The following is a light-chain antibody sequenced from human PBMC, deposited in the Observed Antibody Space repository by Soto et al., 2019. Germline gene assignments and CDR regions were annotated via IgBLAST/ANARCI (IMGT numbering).Light chain of an antibody. CDR3: QEYSKWPLFT. V-gene: IGKV3-15*01. J-gene: IGKJ3*01. CDR1: QSISTN. CDR2: AAS. Sequence: EIVVTQSPGILSVSPGDRATLSCRASQSISTNLAWYQQKPGQAPTLLIYAASTRATGIPARFTGSGSGTDFTLTISSLQSEDFPVYYFQEYSKWPLFTFGPGTRVDIK.